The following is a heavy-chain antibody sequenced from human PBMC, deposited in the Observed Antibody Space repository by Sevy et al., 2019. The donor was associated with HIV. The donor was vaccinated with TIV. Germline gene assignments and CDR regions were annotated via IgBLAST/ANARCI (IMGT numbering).Heavy chain of an antibody. CDR3: AGENAWGRGYS. V-gene: IGHV4-59*08. CDR1: GGSITSLY. CDR2: IYYNGHI. D-gene: IGHD1-26*01. Sequence: SQTLSLTCTVSGGSITSLYWNWIRQPPGKGLEWIANIYYNGHINYNPSLKSRVTLSLDTSKNQFSLRLSSVTASDTAMYYCAGENAWGRGYSWGQGTLVTVSS. J-gene: IGHJ4*02.